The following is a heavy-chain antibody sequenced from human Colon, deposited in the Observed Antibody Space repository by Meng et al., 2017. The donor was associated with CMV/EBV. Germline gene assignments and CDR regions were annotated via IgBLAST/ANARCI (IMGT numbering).Heavy chain of an antibody. V-gene: IGHV3-21*01. J-gene: IGHJ1*01. D-gene: IGHD2-8*01. CDR2: ISTSGRDI. Sequence: GGSLRLSCAASGFIFTSYTMMWVRQAPGKGLEWVSSISTSGRDIFYADSVKGRFTLSRDNAKNSLYLQMASLIAEDTAVYYCVRHLEDGRNGHSERFWGQGTLVTVSS. CDR3: VRHLEDGRNGHSERF. CDR1: GFIFTSYT.